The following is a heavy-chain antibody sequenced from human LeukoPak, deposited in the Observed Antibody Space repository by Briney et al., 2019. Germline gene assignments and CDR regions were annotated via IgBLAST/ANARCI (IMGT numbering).Heavy chain of an antibody. Sequence: GGSLRLSCVASGFTFSSHGMNWVRQAPGKGLEWVSSITSTSTYIYYADSVKGRFTISRDNAKNSLYLQMNSLRAEDTAVYYCARVALEGDWFDPWGQGTLVTVSS. CDR3: ARVALEGDWFDP. V-gene: IGHV3-21*01. CDR2: ITSTSTYI. J-gene: IGHJ5*02. CDR1: GFTFSSHG. D-gene: IGHD1-26*01.